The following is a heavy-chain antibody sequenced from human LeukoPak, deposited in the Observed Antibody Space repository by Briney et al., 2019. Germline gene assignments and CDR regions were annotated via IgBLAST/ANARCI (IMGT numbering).Heavy chain of an antibody. D-gene: IGHD6-13*01. CDR3: ARDFSSSWYSYFDY. CDR2: IYYSGRT. Sequence: NPSETLSLTCTVSGGSISSSNHYWAWIRQPPGKGLEWIGNIYYSGRTYYSPSLKSRVTISVDTSKKQFSLNLSSVTAADTAVYYCARDFSSSWYSYFDYWGQGMLVTVSS. J-gene: IGHJ4*02. CDR1: GGSISSSNHY. V-gene: IGHV4-39*07.